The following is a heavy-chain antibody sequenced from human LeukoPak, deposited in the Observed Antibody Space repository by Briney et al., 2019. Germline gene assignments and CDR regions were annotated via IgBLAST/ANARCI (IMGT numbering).Heavy chain of an antibody. CDR2: INHSGST. D-gene: IGHD2-2*01. CDR1: GGSFSGYY. V-gene: IGHV4-34*01. J-gene: IGHJ6*03. CDR3: ARNLRYCSSTSCSWGLYYYYYMDV. Sequence: KPSETLSLTCAVYGGSFSGYYWSWIRQPPGKGLEWIGEINHSGSTNYNPSLKSRVTISVDTSKNQFSLKLSSVTAADTAVYYCARNLRYCSSTSCSWGLYYYYYMDVWGKGTTVTVSS.